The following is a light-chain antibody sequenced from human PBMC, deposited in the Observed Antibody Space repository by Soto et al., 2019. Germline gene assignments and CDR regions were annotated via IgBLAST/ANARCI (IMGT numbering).Light chain of an antibody. CDR1: QSISNA. V-gene: IGKV1-5*03. CDR3: QQSNTYPLT. CDR2: KAS. J-gene: IGKJ5*01. Sequence: DIQMTQSPSTLSASVGDRVTITCRASQSISNALAWYEQKPGKAPKVLIYKASSLESGVPSRFSGSGSGTEFTLTISSRQPDDFATYYCQQSNTYPLTFGQGTRLEI.